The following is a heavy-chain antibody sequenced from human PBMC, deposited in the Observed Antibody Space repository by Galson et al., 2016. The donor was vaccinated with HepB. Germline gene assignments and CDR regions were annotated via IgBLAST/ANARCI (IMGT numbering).Heavy chain of an antibody. Sequence: SETLSLTCSVSGGSISRSSDYWGWIRQPPGKGLEWIGYIYYSGSTNYNPSLKSRVTLSVDTSKNQFSLKLTSVTAADTAVYYCARDSAGSFDLWGRGTLVTVSS. CDR3: ARDSAGSFDL. CDR2: IYYSGST. V-gene: IGHV4-61*01. CDR1: GGSISRSSDY. J-gene: IGHJ2*01. D-gene: IGHD3-10*01.